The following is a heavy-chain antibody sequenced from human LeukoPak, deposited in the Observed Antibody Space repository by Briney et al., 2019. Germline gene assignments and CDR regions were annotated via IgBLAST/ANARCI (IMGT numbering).Heavy chain of an antibody. J-gene: IGHJ4*02. CDR3: AKVVGQQLVPYY. CDR1: GFTFRSYA. Sequence: RPGGSLRLSCAASGFTFRSYAMSWVRQAPGEGMERVSAISGSGGSTYYADSVKGRFTISRDNSKNTLYLQMNSLRAEDTAVYYCAKVVGQQLVPYYWGQGTLVTVSS. CDR2: ISGSGGST. V-gene: IGHV3-23*01. D-gene: IGHD6-13*01.